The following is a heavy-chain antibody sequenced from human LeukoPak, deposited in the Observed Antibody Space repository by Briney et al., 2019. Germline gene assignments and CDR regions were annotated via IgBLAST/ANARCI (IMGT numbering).Heavy chain of an antibody. D-gene: IGHD1-26*01. CDR3: AIWAGATYY. V-gene: IGHV4-39*07. J-gene: IGHJ4*02. CDR2: IYYSGST. Sequence: SETLSLTCTVSGGSISSSSYYWGWIRQPPGKGLEWIESIYYSGSTYYNPSLKSRVTISVDTSKNQFSLKLSSVTADTAVYYCAIWAGATYYWGQGTLVTVS. CDR1: GGSISSSSYY.